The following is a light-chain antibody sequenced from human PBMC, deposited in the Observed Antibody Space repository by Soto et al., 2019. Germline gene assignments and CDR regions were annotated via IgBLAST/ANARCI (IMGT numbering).Light chain of an antibody. J-gene: IGKJ1*01. Sequence: EIVMTQSPVTLSVSPGERAPLSCRASQTVSINLAWFQQKPGQAPSLLIYNTSTRAAGIPARFSGSGSGTEFTLTISSLQSEDFAVYYCQQYNNWPRTFGQGTKVEIK. CDR2: NTS. CDR1: QTVSIN. V-gene: IGKV3-15*01. CDR3: QQYNNWPRT.